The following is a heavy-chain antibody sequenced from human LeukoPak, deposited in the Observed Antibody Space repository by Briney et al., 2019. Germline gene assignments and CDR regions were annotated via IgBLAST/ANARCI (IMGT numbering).Heavy chain of an antibody. CDR1: GFTFSSYG. CDR3: ARTVVPAASYYYYYGMDV. D-gene: IGHD2-2*01. Sequence: GGSLRLSCAASGFTFSSYGMHWVRQAPGKGLEWVAVIWYDGSNKYYADSVKGRFTISRDNSKNTLYLQMSSLRAEDTAVYYCARTVVPAASYYYYYGMDVWGQGTTVTVSS. J-gene: IGHJ6*02. V-gene: IGHV3-33*01. CDR2: IWYDGSNK.